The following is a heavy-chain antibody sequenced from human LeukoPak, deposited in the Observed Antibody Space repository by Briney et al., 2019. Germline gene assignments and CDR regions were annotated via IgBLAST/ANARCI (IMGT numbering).Heavy chain of an antibody. CDR2: ISAYNGNT. Sequence: GASVKVSCKASGYTFTSYGISWVRQAPGQGLEWMGWISAYNGNTNYAQKLQGRVTMTTDTSTSTAYMELRSLRSDDTAVYYCARDFQDSWSGYYFDYWGQGTLVTVSS. CDR1: GYTFTSYG. CDR3: ARDFQDSWSGYYFDY. V-gene: IGHV1-18*01. D-gene: IGHD3-3*01. J-gene: IGHJ4*02.